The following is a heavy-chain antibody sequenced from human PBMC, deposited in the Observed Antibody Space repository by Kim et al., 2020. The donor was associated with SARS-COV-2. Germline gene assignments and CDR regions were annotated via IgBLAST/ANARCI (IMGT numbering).Heavy chain of an antibody. Sequence: ASVKVSCKASGYTFTSYAMHWVRQAPGQRLEWMGGINAGNGNTKYSQKFQGRVTITRDTSASTAYMELSSLRSEDTAVYYCARDRIADQAVWFGEGGYYYGMDVWGQWTTVTVSS. CDR2: INAGNGNT. D-gene: IGHD3-10*01. CDR1: GYTFTSYA. J-gene: IGHJ6*02. V-gene: IGHV1-3*01. CDR3: ARDRIADQAVWFGEGGYYYGMDV.